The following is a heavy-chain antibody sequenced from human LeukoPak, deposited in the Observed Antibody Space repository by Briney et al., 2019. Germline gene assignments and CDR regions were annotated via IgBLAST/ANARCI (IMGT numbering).Heavy chain of an antibody. Sequence: ASVKVSCKASGYTFTGYYMHWVRQAPGQGLEWMGWINPNSGGTNYAQKFQGRVTMTRDTSISTAYMELSRLRSDDTAVYYCARAEYCSSTSCYIAEYFQRWGQGTLVTVYS. J-gene: IGHJ1*01. V-gene: IGHV1-2*02. D-gene: IGHD2-2*02. CDR2: INPNSGGT. CDR3: ARAEYCSSTSCYIAEYFQR. CDR1: GYTFTGYY.